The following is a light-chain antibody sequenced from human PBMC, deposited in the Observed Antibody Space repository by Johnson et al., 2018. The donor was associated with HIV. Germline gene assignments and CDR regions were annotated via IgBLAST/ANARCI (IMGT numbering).Light chain of an antibody. CDR2: ENN. V-gene: IGLV1-51*02. CDR3: GTWDSSLSAGNV. Sequence: QSVLTQPPSVSAAPGQKVTISCSGSSFNIGNNYVSWYQQLPGTAPKLLIYENNKRPSGIPDRFSGSKSGTSATLGITGLQTGDEADYYCGTWDSSLSAGNVFGTGTKVTVL. J-gene: IGLJ1*01. CDR1: SFNIGNNY.